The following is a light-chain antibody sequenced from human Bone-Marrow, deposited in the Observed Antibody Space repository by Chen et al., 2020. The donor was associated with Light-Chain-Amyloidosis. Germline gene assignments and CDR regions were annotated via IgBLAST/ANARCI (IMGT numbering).Light chain of an antibody. V-gene: IGKV3-15*01. CDR1: QSVRNY. CDR3: QQYNNWLTWT. CDR2: GAS. Sequence: EIVLTQSPATLSLSPGVRATLSCRASQSVRNYLAWYQQKPGQAPRLLIYGASTRATGIPARFSGSGSGTEFTLTISSLQSEDFAVYYCQQYNNWLTWTFGQGTKVEIK. J-gene: IGKJ1*01.